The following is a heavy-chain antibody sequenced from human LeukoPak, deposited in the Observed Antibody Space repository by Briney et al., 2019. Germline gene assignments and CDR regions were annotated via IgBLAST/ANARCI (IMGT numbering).Heavy chain of an antibody. CDR1: GFTFSNYA. J-gene: IGHJ6*02. V-gene: IGHV3-23*01. CDR3: ARNYDSSGYGYYYYAMDV. CDR2: ISGSDSST. D-gene: IGHD3-22*01. Sequence: PRGSLRLSCAASGFTFSNYAMNWVCQAPGKGLEWVSAISGSDSSTYYADSVKGRFTISRDNPKNTLYLQMNSLRAEDTAVYYCARNYDSSGYGYYYYAMDVWGQGTTVTVSS.